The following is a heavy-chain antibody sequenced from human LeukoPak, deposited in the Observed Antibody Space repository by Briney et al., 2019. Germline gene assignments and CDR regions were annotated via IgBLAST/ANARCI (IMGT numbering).Heavy chain of an antibody. CDR1: GGSISSSS. CDR2: ISSSSSTI. CDR3: ARVLNAFDI. J-gene: IGHJ3*02. Sequence: ETLSLTCTVSGGSISSSSYYWGWIRQPPGKGLEWVSYISSSSSTIYYADSVKGRFTISRDNAKNSLYLQMNSLRAEDTAVYYCARVLNAFDIWGQGTMVTVSS. V-gene: IGHV3-48*01.